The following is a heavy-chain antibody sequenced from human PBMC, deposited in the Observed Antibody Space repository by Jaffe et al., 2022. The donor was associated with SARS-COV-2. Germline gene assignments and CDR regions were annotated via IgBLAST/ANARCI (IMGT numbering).Heavy chain of an antibody. J-gene: IGHJ4*02. D-gene: IGHD4-17*01. CDR3: ATEETTVTTISAGLGY. CDR2: ISWNSGSI. Sequence: EVQLVESGGGLVQPGRSLRLSCAASGFTFDDYAMHWVRQAPGKGLEWVSGISWNSGSIGYADSVKGRFTISRDNAKNSLYLQMNSLRAEDTALYYCATEETTVTTISAGLGYWGQGTLVTVSS. CDR1: GFTFDDYA. V-gene: IGHV3-9*01.